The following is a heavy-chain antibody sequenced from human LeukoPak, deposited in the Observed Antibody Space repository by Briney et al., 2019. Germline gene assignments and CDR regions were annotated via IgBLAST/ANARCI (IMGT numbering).Heavy chain of an antibody. V-gene: IGHV4-59*01. J-gene: IGHJ4*02. CDR3: ARSAYGDHFAN. CDR2: IYNSGST. CDR1: GGSISSDY. Sequence: SETLSLTCTVSGGSISSDYWSWIRQPPGRGLEWIGFIYNSGSTTYNASLKSRVTISEDTSKNQFSLKLTSVTAADTAFYYCARSAYGDHFANWGQGTLVTVSS. D-gene: IGHD4-17*01.